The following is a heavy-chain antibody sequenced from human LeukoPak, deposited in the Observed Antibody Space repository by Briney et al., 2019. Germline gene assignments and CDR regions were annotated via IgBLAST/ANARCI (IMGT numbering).Heavy chain of an antibody. CDR2: INPNSGGT. CDR3: ARAHPPYYYDSSGYYWESGGFDY. D-gene: IGHD3-22*01. V-gene: IGHV1-2*02. CDR1: GYTFTSYY. J-gene: IGHJ4*02. Sequence: ASVKVSCKASGYTFTSYYMHWVRQAPGQGLEWMGWINPNSGGTNYAQKFQGRVTMTRDTSISTAYMELSRLRSDDTAVYYCARAHPPYYYDSSGYYWESGGFDYWGQGTLVTVSS.